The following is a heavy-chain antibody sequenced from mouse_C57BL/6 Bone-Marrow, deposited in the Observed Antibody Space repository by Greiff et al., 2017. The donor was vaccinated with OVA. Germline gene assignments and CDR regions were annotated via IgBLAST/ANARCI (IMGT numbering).Heavy chain of an antibody. CDR1: GFTFSDYG. V-gene: IGHV5-17*01. CDR2: ISSGSSTI. CDR3: ARRYYGNYDWYFDV. J-gene: IGHJ1*03. Sequence: EVKVVESGGGLVKPGGSLKLSCAASGFTFSDYGMHWVRQAPEKGLEWVAYISSGSSTIYYADTVKGRFTISRDNAKNTLFLQMTSLRSEDTAMYYCARRYYGNYDWYFDVWGTGTTVTVSS. D-gene: IGHD2-1*01.